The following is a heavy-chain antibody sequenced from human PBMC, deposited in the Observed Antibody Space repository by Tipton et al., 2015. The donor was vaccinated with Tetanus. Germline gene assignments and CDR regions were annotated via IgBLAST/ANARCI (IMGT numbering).Heavy chain of an antibody. D-gene: IGHD3-22*01. Sequence: TLSLTCTVSGDSISSGDFYWSWIRQHPGKGLEWIGYIYFTGTTYYNPSLESRLTISIDTSKNQFSLELTSVTAADTAVYYCARDSYYSSRWSFADYWGQGTTGTVSS. V-gene: IGHV4-31*03. J-gene: IGHJ4*03. CDR1: GDSISSGDFY. CDR3: ARDSYYSSRWSFADY. CDR2: IYFTGTT.